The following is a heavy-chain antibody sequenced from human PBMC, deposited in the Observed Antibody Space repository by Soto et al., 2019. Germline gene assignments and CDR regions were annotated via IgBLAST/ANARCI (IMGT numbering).Heavy chain of an antibody. Sequence: PSETLSLTCAVYGGSFSGYHWSWIRQPPGKGLEWIGEINHSGSTNYNPSLKSRVTISVDTSKNQFSLKLSSVTAADTAVYYCARGMVRGAIGYYYYGMDVWGQGTTVTVSS. D-gene: IGHD3-10*01. V-gene: IGHV4-34*01. CDR1: GGSFSGYH. CDR2: INHSGST. J-gene: IGHJ6*02. CDR3: ARGMVRGAIGYYYYGMDV.